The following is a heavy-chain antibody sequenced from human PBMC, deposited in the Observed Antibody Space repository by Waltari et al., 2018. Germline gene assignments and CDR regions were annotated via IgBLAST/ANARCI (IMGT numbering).Heavy chain of an antibody. CDR3: ARLTFGGVIVIPTGWFDP. CDR2: IYHSGST. V-gene: IGHV4-38-2*01. D-gene: IGHD3-16*02. CDR1: GYSISSGYY. Sequence: QVQLQESGPGLVKPSETLSLTCAVSGYSISSGYYWGWIRQPPGRGLEWIGSIYHSGSTYYNPSRKSRVTISVDTSKNQFSLKLSSVTAADTAVYYCARLTFGGVIVIPTGWFDPWGQGTLVTVSS. J-gene: IGHJ5*02.